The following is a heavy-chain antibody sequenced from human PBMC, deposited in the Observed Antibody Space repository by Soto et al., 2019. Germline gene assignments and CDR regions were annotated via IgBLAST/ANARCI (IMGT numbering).Heavy chain of an antibody. CDR2: ISGSGGST. CDR3: AKVGGKQWLVKMYYFDY. D-gene: IGHD6-19*01. V-gene: IGHV3-23*01. CDR1: GFTFSSYA. Sequence: EVQLLESGGGMVQPGGSLRLSCAASGFTFSSYAMSWVRQAPGKGLEWVSAISGSGGSTYYADSVKGRFTISRDNSKNTLYLQMNSLRAEDTAVYYCAKVGGKQWLVKMYYFDYWGQGTLVTVSS. J-gene: IGHJ4*02.